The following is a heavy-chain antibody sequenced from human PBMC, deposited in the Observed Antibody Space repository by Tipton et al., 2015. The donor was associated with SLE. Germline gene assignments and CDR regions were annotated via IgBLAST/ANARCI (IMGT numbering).Heavy chain of an antibody. V-gene: IGHV4-59*12. Sequence: TLSLTCIVSGGSISTYYWSWIRQPPGKGLEWIGYVYYTGTTNYSPSLKSRVTISVDTSRNQFSLKLSSVTAADTTVYYCARGVLGGSYPYWGQGTLVTVSS. J-gene: IGHJ4*02. CDR2: VYYTGTT. D-gene: IGHD1-26*01. CDR1: GGSISTYY. CDR3: ARGVLGGSYPY.